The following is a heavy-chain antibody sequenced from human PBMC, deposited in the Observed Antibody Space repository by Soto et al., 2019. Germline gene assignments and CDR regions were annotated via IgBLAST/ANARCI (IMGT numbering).Heavy chain of an antibody. J-gene: IGHJ3*02. CDR1: GYTFTSYA. D-gene: IGHD3-22*01. CDR2: INAGNGNT. V-gene: IGHV1-3*01. CDR3: ARFYDSSGYYYVGNAFDI. Sequence: ASVKVSCKASGYTFTSYAMHWVRQAPGQRLEWMGWINAGNGNTKYSQKFQGRGTITRDTSASTAYMELSSLRSEDTAVYYCARFYDSSGYYYVGNAFDIWGQGTMGTVSS.